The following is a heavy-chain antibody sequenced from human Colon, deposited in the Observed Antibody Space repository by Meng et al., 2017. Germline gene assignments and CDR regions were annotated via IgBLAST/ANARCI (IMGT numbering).Heavy chain of an antibody. Sequence: QVEMVESGGGVVQPGRSLKLSCAAFGFTFRINAMHWVRQAPGKGLEWLAVISYDGSHEYYTDSVKGRFTISRDNSKNTQYLQMNSLRAEDTAVYYCAREYYSDSTGNLDYWGQGTLVTVSS. CDR2: ISYDGSHE. V-gene: IGHV3-30*10. CDR1: GFTFRINA. CDR3: AREYYSDSTGNLDY. J-gene: IGHJ4*02. D-gene: IGHD3-22*01.